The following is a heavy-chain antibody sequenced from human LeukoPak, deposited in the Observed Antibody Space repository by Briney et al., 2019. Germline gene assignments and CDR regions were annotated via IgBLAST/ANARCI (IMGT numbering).Heavy chain of an antibody. Sequence: ASVKVSCKASGYTFTSYGISWVRHAPGQGLEWMGWISAYNGNTNYAQKLQGRVTMTTDTSTSAAYMELRSLRSDDTAVYYCARGLPAARPGGVFDPWGQGTLVTVSS. V-gene: IGHV1-18*01. CDR3: ARGLPAARPGGVFDP. D-gene: IGHD6-6*01. CDR1: GYTFTSYG. J-gene: IGHJ5*02. CDR2: ISAYNGNT.